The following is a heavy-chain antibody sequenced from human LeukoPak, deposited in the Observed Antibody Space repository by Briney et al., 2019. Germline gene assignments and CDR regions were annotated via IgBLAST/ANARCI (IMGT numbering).Heavy chain of an antibody. V-gene: IGHV3-11*01. Sequence: PGRSLRLSCAASGFTFSDYYMSWIRQAPGKGPEWVSHISSSGNTMYYADSVKGRFTISRDNAKNSLYLQMNSLRADDTAVYYCARIRGITGTDWFDPWGQGTLVTVSS. CDR3: ARIRGITGTDWFDP. CDR2: ISSSGNTM. CDR1: GFTFSDYY. J-gene: IGHJ5*02. D-gene: IGHD1-20*01.